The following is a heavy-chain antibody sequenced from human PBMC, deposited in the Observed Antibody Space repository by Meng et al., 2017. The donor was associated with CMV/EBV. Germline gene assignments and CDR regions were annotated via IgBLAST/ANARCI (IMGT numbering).Heavy chain of an antibody. V-gene: IGHV3-23*01. CDR3: AKVIRSNVFGFDC. CDR1: GFTFSSYG. J-gene: IGHJ4*02. Sequence: SCAASGFTFSSYGMSWVRQAPGEGLECVSSITAGGDTQYADSVKGRFTISRDNFKNTVYLQMNSLRVEDTAVYYCAKVIRSNVFGFDCWGQGTLVTVSS. D-gene: IGHD3-3*01. CDR2: ITAGGDT.